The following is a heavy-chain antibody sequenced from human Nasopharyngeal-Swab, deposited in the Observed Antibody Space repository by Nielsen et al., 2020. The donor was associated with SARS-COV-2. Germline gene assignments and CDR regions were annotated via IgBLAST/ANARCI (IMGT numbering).Heavy chain of an antibody. CDR3: ARAPIVVVPALPLDY. CDR2: ISAYNGNT. V-gene: IGHV1-18*01. Sequence: ASVKVSCKASGYTFTSYGISWVRQAPGQGLEWMGWISAYNGNTNYAQKLQGRVTVTTDTSTSTAYMELRSLRSDDTAVYYCARAPIVVVPALPLDYWGQGTLVTVSS. J-gene: IGHJ4*02. CDR1: GYTFTSYG. D-gene: IGHD2-2*01.